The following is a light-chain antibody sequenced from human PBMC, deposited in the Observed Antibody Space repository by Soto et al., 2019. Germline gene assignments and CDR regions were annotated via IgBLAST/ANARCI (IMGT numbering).Light chain of an antibody. J-gene: IGLJ1*01. Sequence: QSVLTQPASVSGSPGQSIAISCTGTSSDVGGYNSVSWYQQYPGKAPKLMIHDVSNRPSGVSDRFSGSKSGNTASLTISGLQAEDEADYFCCSYAGTVAYVFGTGTKVTVL. CDR3: CSYAGTVAYV. CDR1: SSDVGGYNS. V-gene: IGLV2-14*01. CDR2: DVS.